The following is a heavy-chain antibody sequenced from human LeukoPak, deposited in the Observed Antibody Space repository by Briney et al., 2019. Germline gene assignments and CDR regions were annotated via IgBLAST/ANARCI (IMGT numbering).Heavy chain of an antibody. CDR1: GYSFTSYW. J-gene: IGHJ4*02. CDR2: IYPGDSDT. D-gene: IGHD2-15*01. Sequence: GESLKISCKGSGYSFTSYWIGWVRQMPGKGLEWMGIIYPGDSDTRYSPSFQGQGTFSADKSISTAYLQWSSLKASDTAIYYCASEYCSGGNCYFDYWGQGTLVTVSS. V-gene: IGHV5-51*01. CDR3: ASEYCSGGNCYFDY.